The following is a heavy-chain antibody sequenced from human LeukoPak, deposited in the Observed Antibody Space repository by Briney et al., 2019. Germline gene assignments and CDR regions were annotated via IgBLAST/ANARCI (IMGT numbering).Heavy chain of an antibody. CDR2: ISAYNGNT. J-gene: IGHJ4*02. D-gene: IGHD3-22*01. Sequence: ASVKVSCKASGYSFTDYYIHWVRQAPGQGLEWMGWISAYNGNTNYAQKLQGRVTMTTDTSTSTAYMELRSLRSDDTAVYYCARRGSGYYYADYWGQGTLVTVSS. CDR1: GYSFTDYY. V-gene: IGHV1-18*04. CDR3: ARRGSGYYYADY.